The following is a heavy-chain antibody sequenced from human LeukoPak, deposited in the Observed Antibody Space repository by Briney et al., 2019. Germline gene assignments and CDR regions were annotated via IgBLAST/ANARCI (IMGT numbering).Heavy chain of an antibody. CDR1: GYTFTGYY. D-gene: IGHD2-15*01. CDR3: ARTLGYYSGGSCYNWFDP. J-gene: IGHJ5*02. Sequence: ASVKVSCKASGYTFTGYYMHWVRQAPGQGLEWMGWINPNSGGTNYAQKFQGRVTMTRDTSISTAYMELSRLRSDDTAVYYCARTLGYYSGGSCYNWFDPWGQGTLVTVSS. CDR2: INPNSGGT. V-gene: IGHV1-2*02.